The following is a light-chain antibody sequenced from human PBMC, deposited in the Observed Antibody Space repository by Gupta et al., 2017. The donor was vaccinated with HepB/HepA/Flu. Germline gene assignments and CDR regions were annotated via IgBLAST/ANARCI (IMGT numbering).Light chain of an antibody. CDR2: GAS. CDR1: QSVSSN. J-gene: IGKJ1*01. CDR3: QQYNNGPPWT. V-gene: IGKV3-15*01. Sequence: EIVMTQSPATLSVSPGERATLSCRASQSVSSNLAWYQQKPGQAPRLLIYGASTRATGIPARLSGSGSGTEFTLTISSLQSEDFAVYYCQQYNNGPPWTFGQGTKVEIK.